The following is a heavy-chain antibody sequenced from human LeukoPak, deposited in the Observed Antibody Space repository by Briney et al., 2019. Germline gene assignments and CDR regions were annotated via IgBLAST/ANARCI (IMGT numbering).Heavy chain of an antibody. V-gene: IGHV4-59*01. CDR2: IYYTGST. D-gene: IGHD2-2*01. CDR1: GGSIDSYY. J-gene: IGHJ4*02. Sequence: SETLSLTCTVSGGSIDSYYWSWIRRPPGKGLEWIGYIYYTGSTEYHPSLKSRVTISLDTSKNQFSLKLTSVTAADTAVYYCARVYQSAEYYFDYWGQGNLVSVSS. CDR3: ARVYQSAEYYFDY.